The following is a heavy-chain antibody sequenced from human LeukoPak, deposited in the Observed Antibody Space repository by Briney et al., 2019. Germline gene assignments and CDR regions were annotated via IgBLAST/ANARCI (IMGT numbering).Heavy chain of an antibody. CDR1: GFTFSSYS. D-gene: IGHD2-15*01. J-gene: IGHJ4*02. CDR2: ISGSSSYI. CDR3: ARDWETYCSGGSCSHSDY. Sequence: GGSLRLSCVASGFTFSSYSMNWVRQAPGKGLEWVSSISGSSSYIYYADSVKGRFTISRDNAKKSLDLQMNSLRAEDTAVYYCARDWETYCSGGSCSHSDYWGQGTLVTVSS. V-gene: IGHV3-21*01.